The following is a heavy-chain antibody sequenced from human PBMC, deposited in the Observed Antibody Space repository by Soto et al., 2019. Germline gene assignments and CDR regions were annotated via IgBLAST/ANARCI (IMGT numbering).Heavy chain of an antibody. D-gene: IGHD2-15*01. CDR3: ARDLLGYCSGGSRYPFDY. CDR2: IIPIFGTA. V-gene: IGHV1-69*13. CDR1: GATFSSYS. J-gene: IGHJ4*02. Sequence: SVNASFKSSGATFSSYSISWVRQAPGQGLEWMGGIIPIFGTANYAQKFQGRVTITADESTSTAYMELSSLRSEDTAVYYCARDLLGYCSGGSRYPFDYWGQGTLDTVSS.